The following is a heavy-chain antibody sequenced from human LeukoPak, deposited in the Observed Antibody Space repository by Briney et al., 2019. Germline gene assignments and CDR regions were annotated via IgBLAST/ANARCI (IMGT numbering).Heavy chain of an antibody. Sequence: PSETLSLTCAVYGGSISGYYWNWIRQPPGKGLEWIGEINHSGSTNYNPSLKSRVTISVDTSKNQFSLKPSSVTAADTAVYYCGRGAAVAGSYWYFDLWGRGTLVTVSS. CDR3: GRGAAVAGSYWYFDL. J-gene: IGHJ2*01. D-gene: IGHD6-19*01. CDR1: GGSISGYY. V-gene: IGHV4-34*01. CDR2: INHSGST.